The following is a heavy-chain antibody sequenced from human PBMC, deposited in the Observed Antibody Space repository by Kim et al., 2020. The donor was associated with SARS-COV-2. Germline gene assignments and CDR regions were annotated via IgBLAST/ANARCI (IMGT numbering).Heavy chain of an antibody. V-gene: IGHV3-23*01. CDR2: ISGSGGST. CDR1: GFTFSSYA. D-gene: IGHD2-15*01. CDR3: AKDGDEYCSGGSCYSFDY. J-gene: IGHJ4*02. Sequence: GGSLRLSCAASGFTFSSYAMSWVRQAPGKGLEWVSAISGSGGSTYYADSVKGRFTISRDNSKNTLYLQMNSLRAEDTAVYYCAKDGDEYCSGGSCYSFDYWGQGTLVTVSS.